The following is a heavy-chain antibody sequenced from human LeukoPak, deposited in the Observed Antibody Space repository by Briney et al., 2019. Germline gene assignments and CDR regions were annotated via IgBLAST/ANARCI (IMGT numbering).Heavy chain of an antibody. CDR2: IYHSGST. D-gene: IGHD3-3*01. V-gene: IGHV4-38-2*01. Sequence: SETLSLTCAVSGYSISSGYYWGWIRQPPGKGLEWIGSIYHSGSTYYNPSLKSRVTISVDTSKNQFSLKLSSVTAADTAVYYCARATSDDFWSGSSQNWFDPWGQGTLVTVSS. CDR1: GYSISSGYY. CDR3: ARATSDDFWSGSSQNWFDP. J-gene: IGHJ5*02.